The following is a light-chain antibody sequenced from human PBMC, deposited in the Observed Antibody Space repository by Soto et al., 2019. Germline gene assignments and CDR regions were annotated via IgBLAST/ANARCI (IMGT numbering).Light chain of an antibody. CDR1: QGISSF. Sequence: DIQMTQSPASLSASVADRVTITCRASQGISSFLNWYQQKPGKAPNLLIYAASNLQSGVPTRFSGSGSGTDFSLTISSLQPEDFATYYCQQSYSTPWTVGQGTKVDIK. J-gene: IGKJ1*01. CDR2: AAS. CDR3: QQSYSTPWT. V-gene: IGKV1-39*01.